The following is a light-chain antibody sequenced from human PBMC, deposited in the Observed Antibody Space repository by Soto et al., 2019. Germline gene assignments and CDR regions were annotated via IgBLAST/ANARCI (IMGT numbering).Light chain of an antibody. J-gene: IGKJ4*01. CDR1: QSVSSSY. CDR3: QKYGSLPLT. V-gene: IGKV3-20*01. Sequence: EIVLTQSPGTLYLSPGERATLSCRASQSVSSSYLDWYQQKPGQAPRLLIYGASSRATGIPDRFTGSGSGTDFTLTFSRLEPEDFAVYYCQKYGSLPLTFGVGTNVQIK. CDR2: GAS.